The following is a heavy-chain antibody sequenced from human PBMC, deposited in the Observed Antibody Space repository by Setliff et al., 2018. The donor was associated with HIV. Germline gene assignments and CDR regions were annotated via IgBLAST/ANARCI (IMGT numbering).Heavy chain of an antibody. D-gene: IGHD2-2*02. J-gene: IGHJ4*02. V-gene: IGHV1-2*02. Sequence: ASVKVSCKTSAYTFTDYFVHWVRLAPGQGLEWMGWINPKTAATQYAQDFQGRVTMTSDTSTSTDDMELSRLRSDDTAVYYCARDLFGSWYTGSSGLAHWGQGTLVTVSS. CDR2: INPKTAAT. CDR3: ARDLFGSWYTGSSGLAH. CDR1: AYTFTDYF.